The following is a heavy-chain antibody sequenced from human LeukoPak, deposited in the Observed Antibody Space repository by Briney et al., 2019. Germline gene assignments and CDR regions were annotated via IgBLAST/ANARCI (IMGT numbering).Heavy chain of an antibody. D-gene: IGHD5-18*01. CDR2: IIPIFGTA. CDR3: ARVADTAMEYYFDY. CDR1: GGTFSSYA. Sequence: ASVKVSCKASGGTFSSYAISWVRQAPGQGLERMGRIIPIFGTANYAQKFQGRVTITTDESTSTAYMELSSLRSEDTAVYYCARVADTAMEYYFDYWGQGTLVTVSS. J-gene: IGHJ4*02. V-gene: IGHV1-69*05.